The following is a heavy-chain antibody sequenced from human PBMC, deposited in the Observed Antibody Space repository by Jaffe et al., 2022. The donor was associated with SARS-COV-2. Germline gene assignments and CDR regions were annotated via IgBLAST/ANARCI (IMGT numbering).Heavy chain of an antibody. CDR2: ISGSGGST. Sequence: EVQLLESGGGLVQPGGSLRLSCAASGFTFSSYAMSWVRQAPGKGLEWVSAISGSGGSTYYADSVKGRFTISRDNSKNTLYLQMNSLRAEDTAVYYCAKDRRKCFPRCSSWYEFDYWGQGTLVTVSS. CDR3: AKDRRKCFPRCSSWYEFDY. V-gene: IGHV3-23*01. CDR1: GFTFSSYA. J-gene: IGHJ4*02. D-gene: IGHD6-13*01.